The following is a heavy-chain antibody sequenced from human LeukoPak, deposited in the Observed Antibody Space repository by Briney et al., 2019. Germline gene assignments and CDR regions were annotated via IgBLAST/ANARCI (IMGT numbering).Heavy chain of an antibody. CDR1: GFTLSNYW. Sequence: GSLRLSCAVSGFTLSNYWMHWVRQAPGKGLVWVSHIKGDGSDIQYADSVRGRFTISTDSASNTLYLQMNSLRVEDTALYYCAKDRAYGQFLWGNDYWGQGTLVTVSS. CDR3: AKDRAYGQFLWGNDY. CDR2: IKGDGSDI. J-gene: IGHJ4*02. D-gene: IGHD2-21*01. V-gene: IGHV3-74*01.